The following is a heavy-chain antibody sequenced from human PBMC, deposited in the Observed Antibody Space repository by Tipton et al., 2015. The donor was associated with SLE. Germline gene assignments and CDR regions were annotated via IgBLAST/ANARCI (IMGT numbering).Heavy chain of an antibody. CDR1: GGSISSYY. J-gene: IGHJ4*02. D-gene: IGHD2-21*01. V-gene: IGHV4-4*07. Sequence: TLSLTCTVSGGSISSYYWSWIRQPAGKGLEWIGRIYTSGSTNYNPSLRSRVTISVDTSKNQFSLKLSSVTAADTAVYYCARSYGVIAAPFDYWGQGTLVTVSS. CDR3: ARSYGVIAAPFDY. CDR2: IYTSGST.